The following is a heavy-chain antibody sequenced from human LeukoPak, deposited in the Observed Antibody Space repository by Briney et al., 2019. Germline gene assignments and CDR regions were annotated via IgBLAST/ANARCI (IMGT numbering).Heavy chain of an antibody. D-gene: IGHD5-18*01. J-gene: IGHJ4*02. V-gene: IGHV4-30-2*01. CDR2: IYHSGST. CDR1: GGSISSGGYY. Sequence: SETLSLTCTVSGGSISSGGYYWSWIRQPPGKGLEWIGYIYHSGSTYYNPSLKSRVTISVDRSKNQFSLKLSSVTAADTAVYYCARHFVDTACLDYWGQGTLVTVSS. CDR3: ARHFVDTACLDY.